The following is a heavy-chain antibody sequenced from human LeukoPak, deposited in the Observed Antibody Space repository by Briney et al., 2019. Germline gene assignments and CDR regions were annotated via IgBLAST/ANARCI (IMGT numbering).Heavy chain of an antibody. CDR3: TKEGLPSGSSWSAWFDP. V-gene: IGHV3-30*18. CDR2: IGNDAKTT. Sequence: VGSLRLSCAASGFSFSSYSMNWVRQAPGKGLEWVAVIGNDAKTTYYADSVKGRFTISRDNSKNTLYLQMNSLRAEDTAVYYCTKEGLPSGSSWSAWFDPWGQGTLVTVSS. D-gene: IGHD3-10*01. J-gene: IGHJ5*02. CDR1: GFSFSSYS.